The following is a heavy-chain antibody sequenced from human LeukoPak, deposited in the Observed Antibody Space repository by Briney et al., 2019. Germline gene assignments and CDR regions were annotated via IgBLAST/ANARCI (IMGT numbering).Heavy chain of an antibody. CDR3: AKAYDFWSGHFDY. Sequence: SGGSLRLSCAASGFTFDDYAMHWVRQAPGKGLEWVSGISWNSGSIGYADSVKGRFTISRDNAKNSLYLQMNSLRAEDTALYYCAKAYDFWSGHFDYWGQGTLVTVSS. CDR2: ISWNSGSI. V-gene: IGHV3-9*01. CDR1: GFTFDDYA. J-gene: IGHJ4*02. D-gene: IGHD3-3*01.